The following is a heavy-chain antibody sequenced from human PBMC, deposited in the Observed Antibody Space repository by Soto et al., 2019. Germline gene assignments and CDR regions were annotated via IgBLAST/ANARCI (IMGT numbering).Heavy chain of an antibody. Sequence: PSETRSLTCTVSGSSISSGGYYWSWIRQHPGKGLEWIGYIYYSGSTYYNPSLKTRVTISVDTSKNQFSLKLSSMTAADTAVHYCGRDGKRGRNGHYGMDVWGQGTTVTVSS. CDR1: GSSISSGGYY. CDR3: GRDGKRGRNGHYGMDV. D-gene: IGHD3-10*01. CDR2: IYYSGST. V-gene: IGHV4-31*03. J-gene: IGHJ6*02.